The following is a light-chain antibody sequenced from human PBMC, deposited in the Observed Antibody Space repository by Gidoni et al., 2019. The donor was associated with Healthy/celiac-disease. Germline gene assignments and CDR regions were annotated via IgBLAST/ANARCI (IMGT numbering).Light chain of an antibody. CDR2: DAS. CDR1: QSVSSN. V-gene: IGKV3-11*01. Sequence: EIVLTQSPATLSLSPGERATLSCRASQSVSSNLAWYQQKPGQAPRLLIYDASTRATGIPARFSGSGSGTDFTLTISSLESEDFAVYYCQQRSNWPRRAFGPGTKVDIK. J-gene: IGKJ3*01. CDR3: QQRSNWPRRA.